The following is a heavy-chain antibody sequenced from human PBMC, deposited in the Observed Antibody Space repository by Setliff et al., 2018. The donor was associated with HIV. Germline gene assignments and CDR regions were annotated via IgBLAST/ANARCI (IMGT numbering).Heavy chain of an antibody. D-gene: IGHD3-9*01. CDR1: GGSINRSNYY. CDR3: ARQTWEYYDTLTGYYRSPKNFDS. V-gene: IGHV4-39*01. CDR2: ISYTGST. Sequence: SETLSLTCTVPGGSINRSNYYWGWIRQPPGKGLEWIGTISYTGSTYYDPSLKSRVTISLDTSKNQFFLKLSSVTAPDTAIYYCARQTWEYYDTLTGYYRSPKNFDSWGQGTLVTVSS. J-gene: IGHJ4*02.